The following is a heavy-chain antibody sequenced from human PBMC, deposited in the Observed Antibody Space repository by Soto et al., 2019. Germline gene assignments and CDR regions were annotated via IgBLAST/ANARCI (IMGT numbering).Heavy chain of an antibody. CDR2: ISAYNGNT. CDR1: GYTFTSYG. J-gene: IGHJ6*02. D-gene: IGHD3-16*01. CDR3: ARWGLRDFAYYYYYYGMDV. Sequence: ASVKVSCKASGYTFTSYGISWMRQAPGQGLEWMGWISAYNGNTNYAQKLQGRVTMTTDTSTSTAYMELRSLRSDDTAVYYCARWGLRDFAYYYYYYGMDVWGQGTTVTVSS. V-gene: IGHV1-18*01.